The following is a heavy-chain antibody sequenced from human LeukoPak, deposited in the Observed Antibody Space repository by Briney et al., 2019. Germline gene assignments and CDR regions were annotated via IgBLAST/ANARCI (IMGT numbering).Heavy chain of an antibody. CDR1: GFTFSNYG. J-gene: IGHJ4*02. CDR2: ISYDGSNK. CDR3: AKPGYPSPSPPDY. D-gene: IGHD2-15*01. Sequence: GGSLRLSCAASGFTFSNYGMHWVRQAPGKGLEWVAIISYDGSNKYYADSVKGRFTISRDNSKNTLYLQMNSLRAEDTAVYYCAKPGYPSPSPPDYWGQGTLVTVSS. V-gene: IGHV3-30*18.